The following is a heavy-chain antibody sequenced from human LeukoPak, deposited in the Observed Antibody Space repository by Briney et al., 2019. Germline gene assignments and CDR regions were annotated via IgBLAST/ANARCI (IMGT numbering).Heavy chain of an antibody. CDR2: ISGSGGST. CDR3: AKAVLEGDYSYYFDY. CDR1: GFTFSSYA. V-gene: IGHV3-23*01. D-gene: IGHD4-17*01. Sequence: PGGSLRLSCAASGFTFSSYAMSWVRQAPGKGLEWVSAISGSGGSTYYADSVKGRFTISRDNSKNTLYLQMNSLRAEDTAVYYCAKAVLEGDYSYYFDYWGQGTLVTVSS. J-gene: IGHJ4*02.